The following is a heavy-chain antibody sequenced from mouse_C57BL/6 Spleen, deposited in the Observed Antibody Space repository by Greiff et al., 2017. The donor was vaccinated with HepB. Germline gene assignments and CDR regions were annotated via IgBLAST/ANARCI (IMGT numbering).Heavy chain of an antibody. J-gene: IGHJ4*01. D-gene: IGHD1-1*01. CDR1: GYTFTSYT. Sequence: QVQLKQSGAELARPGASVKMSCKASGYTFTSYTMHWVKQRPGQGLEWIGYINPSSGYTKYNQKFKDKATLTADKSSSTAYMQLSSLTSEDSAVYYCARWENYYGSSVYAMDYWGQGTSVTVSS. CDR2: INPSSGYT. V-gene: IGHV1-4*01. CDR3: ARWENYYGSSVYAMDY.